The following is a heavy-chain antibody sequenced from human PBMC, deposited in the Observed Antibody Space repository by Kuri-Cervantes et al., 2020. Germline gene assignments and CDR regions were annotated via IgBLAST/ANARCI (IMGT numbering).Heavy chain of an antibody. V-gene: IGHV3-7*03. Sequence: GESLKISCAASGFTFSSYWMSWVRQAPGKGLEWVANIKQDGSEKYYVDSVKGRFTISRDNSKNTLYLQMNSLRAEDTAVYYCAKDPYYYDSSGYLLYDAFDIWGQGTMVTVSS. CDR2: IKQDGSEK. D-gene: IGHD3-22*01. J-gene: IGHJ3*02. CDR3: AKDPYYYDSSGYLLYDAFDI. CDR1: GFTFSSYW.